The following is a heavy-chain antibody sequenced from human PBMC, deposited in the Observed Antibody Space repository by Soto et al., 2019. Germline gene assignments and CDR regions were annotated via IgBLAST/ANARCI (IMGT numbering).Heavy chain of an antibody. J-gene: IGHJ4*02. V-gene: IGHV4-34*01. Sequence: LSLTCAVYGGSFSGYYWSWIRQPPGKGLEWIGEINHSGSTNYNPSLKSRVTISVDTSKNQFSLKLSSVTAADTAVYYCARGPLYMVRGVIALYYFDYWGQGTLVTVSS. CDR1: GGSFSGYY. CDR3: ARGPLYMVRGVIALYYFDY. D-gene: IGHD3-10*01. CDR2: INHSGST.